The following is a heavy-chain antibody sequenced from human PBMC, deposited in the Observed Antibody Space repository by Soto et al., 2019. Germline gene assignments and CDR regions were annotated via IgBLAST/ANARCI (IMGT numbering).Heavy chain of an antibody. CDR2: ITFRGDNT. D-gene: IGHD1-26*01. V-gene: IGHV3-23*01. J-gene: IGHJ4*02. CDR3: AKLGTMGVFDN. Sequence: EVQLLESGGGLGQLGGSLRLSCAASGFTFSSYAMSWVRQAPGKGLEWLAGITFRGDNTYYADSVKGRFTLSRDNSRNRLDLQMNSLKVEDTALYYCAKLGTMGVFDNWGQGTLLTVSS. CDR1: GFTFSSYA.